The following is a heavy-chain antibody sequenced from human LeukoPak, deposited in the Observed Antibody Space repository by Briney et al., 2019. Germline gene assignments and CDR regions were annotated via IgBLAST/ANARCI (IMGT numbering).Heavy chain of an antibody. Sequence: GASVKVSCKSSGYTFTIYGFSWVRQAPGQGLEWMGWISPYNGNTNYAQELQGRVTMTTDTSTSTAYMELRSLRSDDTAVYYCARDTYYYDSSGYYPTGTVDYWGQGTLVTVSS. J-gene: IGHJ4*02. D-gene: IGHD3-22*01. CDR3: ARDTYYYDSSGYYPTGTVDY. CDR2: ISPYNGNT. V-gene: IGHV1-18*01. CDR1: GYTFTIYG.